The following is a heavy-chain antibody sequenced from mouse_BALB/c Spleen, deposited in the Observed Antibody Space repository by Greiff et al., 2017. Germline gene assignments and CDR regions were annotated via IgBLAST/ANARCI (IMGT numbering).Heavy chain of an antibody. CDR2: ISDGGSYT. V-gene: IGHV5-4*02. J-gene: IGHJ4*01. CDR1: GFTFSDYY. Sequence: EVMLVESGGGLVKPGGSLKLSCAASGFTFSDYYMYWVRQTPEKRLEWVATISDGGSYTYYPDSVKGRFTISRDNAKNNLYLQMSSLKSEDTAMYYCARDHGNYAMDYWGQGTSVTVSS. CDR3: ARDHGNYAMDY. D-gene: IGHD2-1*01.